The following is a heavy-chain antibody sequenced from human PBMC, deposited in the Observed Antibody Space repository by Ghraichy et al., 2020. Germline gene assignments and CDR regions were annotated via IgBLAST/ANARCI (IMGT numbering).Heavy chain of an antibody. CDR3: AKGAVIFGGVIVQPFDY. CDR1: GFTFSSYA. CDR2: ISGSGGST. D-gene: IGHD3-16*02. Sequence: GGSLRLSCAASGFTFSSYAMSWVRQAPGKGLEWVSTISGSGGSTYYADSVKGRFTISRDNSKNTLYLQMNSLRAEDTAVYYCAKGAVIFGGVIVQPFDYWGQGTLVTVSS. J-gene: IGHJ4*02. V-gene: IGHV3-23*01.